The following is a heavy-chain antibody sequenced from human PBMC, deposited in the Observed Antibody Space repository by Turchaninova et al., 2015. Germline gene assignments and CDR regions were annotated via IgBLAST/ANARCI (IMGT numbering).Heavy chain of an antibody. CDR1: GFRFVKDG. CDR2: INTTTNNT. CDR3: ARGGWLPRTYFDF. Sequence: QLHLVQSGPEVKKPGASVTVSCTASGFRFVKDGLTWLRQAPGHGPEWIGGINTTTNNTSFGHRVEGRVSLTADTSTSTVYMELRDLRSDDTAVYFCARGGWLPRTYFDFWGQGTLVTVSS. D-gene: IGHD6-19*01. V-gene: IGHV1-18*04. J-gene: IGHJ4*02.